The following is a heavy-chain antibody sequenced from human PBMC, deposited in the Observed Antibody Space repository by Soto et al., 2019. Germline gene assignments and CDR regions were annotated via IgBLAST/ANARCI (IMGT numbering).Heavy chain of an antibody. Sequence: SETLSLTCTVSGGSISTYYWTWIRQPPGKGLEWIGCVYYSGSTNYSPSLKSRVTISADTSKNQFSLKLTSVTAADTAVYYCARDPAPWGQGTLVTVSS. CDR3: ARDPAP. CDR2: VYYSGST. V-gene: IGHV4-59*12. CDR1: GGSISTYY. J-gene: IGHJ5*02.